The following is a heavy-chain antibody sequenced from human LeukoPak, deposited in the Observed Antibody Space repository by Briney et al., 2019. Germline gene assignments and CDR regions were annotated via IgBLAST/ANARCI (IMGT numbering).Heavy chain of an antibody. J-gene: IGHJ3*02. D-gene: IGHD3-22*01. CDR3: ARGPNTYYYDSSGSPSNHDAFDI. CDR2: IYYSGST. V-gene: IGHV4-59*08. Sequence: SETLSLTCTVSGGSISSYYWSWIRQPPGKGLEWIGYIYYSGSTNYNPSLKSRVTISVDTSKNQFSLKLSSVTAADMAVYYCARGPNTYYYDSSGSPSNHDAFDIWGQGTMVTVSS. CDR1: GGSISSYY.